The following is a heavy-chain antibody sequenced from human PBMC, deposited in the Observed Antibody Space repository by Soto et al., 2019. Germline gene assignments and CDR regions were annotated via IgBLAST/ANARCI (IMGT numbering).Heavy chain of an antibody. Sequence: ASVKVSCKASGYSFTAFHMHWVRQAPGLGLEWMGIISPNIGHANIAQRFQGRVALTWDTSTSTVYMELSGLRSDDTAVYYCARAPYSSSSFFFDYWGQGTPVTVSS. CDR1: GYSFTAFH. CDR2: ISPNIGHA. V-gene: IGHV1-46*01. D-gene: IGHD6-6*01. CDR3: ARAPYSSSSFFFDY. J-gene: IGHJ4*02.